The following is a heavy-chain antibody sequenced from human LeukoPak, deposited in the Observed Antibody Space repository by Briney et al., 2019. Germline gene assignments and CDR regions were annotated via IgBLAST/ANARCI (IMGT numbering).Heavy chain of an antibody. CDR1: GYTFTGYY. D-gene: IGHD3-10*01. CDR3: ARAGYGSGSYYPQYYYYYMDV. V-gene: IGHV1-2*02. J-gene: IGHJ6*03. Sequence: ASVKVSCKASGYTFTGYYMHWVRQAPGQGLEWMGWINPNSGRTNYAQKFQGRVTMTGDTSISTAYMELTRLTSDDTAVYYCARAGYGSGSYYPQYYYYYMDVWGKGTTVTISS. CDR2: INPNSGRT.